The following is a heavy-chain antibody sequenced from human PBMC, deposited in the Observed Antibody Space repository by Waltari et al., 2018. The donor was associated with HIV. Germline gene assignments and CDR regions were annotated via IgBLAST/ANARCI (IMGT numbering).Heavy chain of an antibody. D-gene: IGHD1-26*01. Sequence: QVPLQGSGPGLGEPSETLSLPCPFSGYPLRRRRYYWGWLRQPPGKGLEWIASIYYSGSTYYNPSLKSRVTISVDRSKNQFSLKLSSLTAADTAVYYCARQIISGTHGQDWFDPWGQGTLVTVSS. V-gene: IGHV4-39*01. CDR1: GYPLRRRRYY. J-gene: IGHJ5*02. CDR2: IYYSGST. CDR3: ARQIISGTHGQDWFDP.